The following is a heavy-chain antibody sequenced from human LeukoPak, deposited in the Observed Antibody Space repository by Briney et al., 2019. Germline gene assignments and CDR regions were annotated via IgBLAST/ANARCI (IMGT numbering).Heavy chain of an antibody. CDR3: AKDGVGWFDP. V-gene: IGHV3-30*18. Sequence: GGSLRLSCAASGFTFSSYGMHWVRQAPGKGLEWVAVISYDGSNKYYADSVKGRFTIPRDNSKNTLYLQMNSLRAEDTAVYYCAKDGVGWFDPWGQGTLVTVSS. CDR1: GFTFSSYG. CDR2: ISYDGSNK. J-gene: IGHJ5*02. D-gene: IGHD1-26*01.